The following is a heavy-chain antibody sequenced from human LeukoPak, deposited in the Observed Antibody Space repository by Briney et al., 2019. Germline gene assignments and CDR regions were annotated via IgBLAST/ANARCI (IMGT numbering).Heavy chain of an antibody. V-gene: IGHV1-18*01. D-gene: IGHD3-9*01. CDR2: ISAYNGNT. J-gene: IGHJ4*02. CDR1: GYTFTSYG. Sequence: ASVKVSCKASGYTFTSYGISWVRQAPGQGLEWMGWISAYNGNTNYAQKLQGRVTMTTDTSTSTAYMELRSLRSDDTAVYYCARGGKRYFDWCDDDYWGQGTLVTVSS. CDR3: ARGGKRYFDWCDDDY.